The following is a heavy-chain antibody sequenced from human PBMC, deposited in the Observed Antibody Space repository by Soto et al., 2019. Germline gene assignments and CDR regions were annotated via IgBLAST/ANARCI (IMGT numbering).Heavy chain of an antibody. CDR1: GFTFSSYG. V-gene: IGHV3-33*01. CDR2: IWYDGSNK. CDR3: ARGGYDFWSGDGIYYYYYGMDV. Sequence: GGSLRLSCAASGFTFSSYGMHWVRQAPGKGLEWVAVIWYDGSNKYYADSVKGRFTISRDNSKNTLYLQMNSLRAEDTAVYYCARGGYDFWSGDGIYYYYYGMDVWGQGTTVTVSS. J-gene: IGHJ6*02. D-gene: IGHD3-3*01.